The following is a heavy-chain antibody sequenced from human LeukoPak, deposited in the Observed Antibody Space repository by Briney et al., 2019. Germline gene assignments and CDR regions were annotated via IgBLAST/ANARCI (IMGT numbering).Heavy chain of an antibody. CDR2: IYYTGST. Sequence: SETLSLTCTVSAGSISIYYWSWIRRPPGKGLERIGSIYYTGSTNYNPSLESRVTMSVDTSKNQFSLKLSSLTAADTAVYFCARGPHYYSYYGLDVWGQGTTVTVSS. CDR1: AGSISIYY. V-gene: IGHV4-59*01. J-gene: IGHJ6*02. CDR3: ARGPHYYSYYGLDV.